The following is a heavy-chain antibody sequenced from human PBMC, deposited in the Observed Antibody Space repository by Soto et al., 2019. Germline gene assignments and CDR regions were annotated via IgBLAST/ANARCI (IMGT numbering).Heavy chain of an antibody. Sequence: QVQLVESGGGLVKPGGSLRLSCAASGFIFSDYYMSWIRQAPGKGLEWVSSISGSAGTMYYADSVKGRFTISRDNAKNSLSLQMNSLRAEDTAVYYCGRSRDRLDYDILTGYAVGYWGQGTLVTVSS. CDR1: GFIFSDYY. CDR2: ISGSAGTM. V-gene: IGHV3-11*01. D-gene: IGHD3-9*01. J-gene: IGHJ4*02. CDR3: GRSRDRLDYDILTGYAVGY.